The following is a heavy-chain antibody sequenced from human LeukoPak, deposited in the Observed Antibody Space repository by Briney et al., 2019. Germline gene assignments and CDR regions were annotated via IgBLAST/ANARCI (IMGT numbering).Heavy chain of an antibody. V-gene: IGHV1-2*02. Sequence: ASVKVSCKASGYTFTGYYMHWVRQAPGQGLGWMGWINPNSGGTNYAQKFQGRVTMTRDTSISTAYMELSRLRSDDTAVYYCARDRRYSYGYSNWFDPWGQGTLVTVSS. CDR2: INPNSGGT. CDR3: ARDRRYSYGYSNWFDP. J-gene: IGHJ5*02. CDR1: GYTFTGYY. D-gene: IGHD5-18*01.